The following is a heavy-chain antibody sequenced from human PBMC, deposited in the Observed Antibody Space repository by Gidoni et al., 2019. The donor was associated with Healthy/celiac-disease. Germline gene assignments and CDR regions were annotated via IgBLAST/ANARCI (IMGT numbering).Heavy chain of an antibody. CDR1: GFPFSDYY. J-gene: IGHJ4*02. V-gene: IGHV3-11*01. Sequence: QVQLVESGGGLVKPGGSLRLSCAASGFPFSDYYMSWIRQAPGKGLEWFSYISSSGSTIYYADSVKGRFTISRDNAKNSLYLQMNSLRAEDTAVYYCARETHTAMVIHGGFDYWGQGTLVTVSS. CDR2: ISSSGSTI. CDR3: ARETHTAMVIHGGFDY. D-gene: IGHD5-18*01.